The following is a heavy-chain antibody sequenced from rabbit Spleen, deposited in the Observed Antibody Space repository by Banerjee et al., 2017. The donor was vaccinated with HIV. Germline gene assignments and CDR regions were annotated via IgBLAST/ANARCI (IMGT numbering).Heavy chain of an antibody. CDR2: IEGGSSVFS. Sequence: QEQLEESGGDLVKPGASLTLTCIASGVSFSGSSYMCWVRQAPGKGLEWIACIEGGSSVFSYFASWAKGRFTFSKTSSTTVTLQMTSLTAADTATYFCARDTSSSFSSYGMDLWGPGTLVTVS. J-gene: IGHJ6*01. CDR3: ARDTSSSFSSYGMDL. D-gene: IGHD1-1*01. CDR1: GVSFSGSSY. V-gene: IGHV1S45*01.